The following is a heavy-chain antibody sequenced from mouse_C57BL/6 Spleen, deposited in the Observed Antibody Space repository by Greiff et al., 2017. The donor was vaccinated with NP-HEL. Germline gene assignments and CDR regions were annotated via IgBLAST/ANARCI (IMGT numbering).Heavy chain of an antibody. D-gene: IGHD1-1*01. V-gene: IGHV1-82*01. Sequence: QVQLQQSGPELVKPGASVKISCKASGYAFSSSWMNWVKQRPGKGLEWIGRIYPGDGDTNYNGKFKGKATLTADKSSSTAYMQLSSLTSEDSAVYCCARSHYYVSRNWYFDVWGTGTTVTVSS. CDR2: IYPGDGDT. J-gene: IGHJ1*03. CDR3: ARSHYYVSRNWYFDV. CDR1: GYAFSSSW.